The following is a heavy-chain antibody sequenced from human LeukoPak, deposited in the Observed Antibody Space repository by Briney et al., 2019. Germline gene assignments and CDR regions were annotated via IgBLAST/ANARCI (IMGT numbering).Heavy chain of an antibody. J-gene: IGHJ4*02. V-gene: IGHV3-74*01. CDR2: INTDETIA. CDR3: ARGVAGSWSYYNVGFDF. CDR1: GFAFTTYW. Sequence: PGGSLRLSCAASGFAFTTYWMHWVRQAPGKGLVWVSRINTDETIANYADSVTGRFTISRDNAKNTLHLQMNSLRVEDTAVYYCARGVAGSWSYYNVGFDFWGQGALVTVSS. D-gene: IGHD3-10*01.